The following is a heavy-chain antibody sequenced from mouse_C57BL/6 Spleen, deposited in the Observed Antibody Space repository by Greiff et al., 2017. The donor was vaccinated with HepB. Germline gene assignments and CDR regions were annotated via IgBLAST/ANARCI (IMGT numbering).Heavy chain of an antibody. CDR2: IDPEDGET. CDR1: GFNIKDYY. D-gene: IGHD2-4*01. J-gene: IGHJ3*01. V-gene: IGHV14-2*01. CDR3: ARGGSYYDYDVNAY. Sequence: EVQLKQSGAELVKPGASVKLSCTASGFNIKDYYMHWVKQRTEQGLEWIGRIDPEDGETKYAQKFQGKATITADTSSNTAYLQLSSLTSEDTAVYYCARGGSYYDYDVNAYWGQGTLVTVSA.